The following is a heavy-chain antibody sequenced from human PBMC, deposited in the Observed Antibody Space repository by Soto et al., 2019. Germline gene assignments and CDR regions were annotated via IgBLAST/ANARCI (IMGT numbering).Heavy chain of an antibody. Sequence: SETLSLPFTVSGVSISSGGYHWIWIRQNPGKGLEWIGYIYYSGSTYYNPSLKSRVTISVDTSKNQFSLKLSSVTAADTAVFFFEGQPGIIATVHVMDVLVKGSTDTGSS. CDR2: IYYSGST. D-gene: IGHD6-13*01. CDR1: GVSISSGGYH. V-gene: IGHV4-31*03. J-gene: IGHJ6*04. CDR3: EGQPGIIATVHVMDV.